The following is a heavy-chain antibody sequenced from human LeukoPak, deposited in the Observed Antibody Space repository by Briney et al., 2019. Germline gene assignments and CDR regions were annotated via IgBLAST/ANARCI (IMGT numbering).Heavy chain of an antibody. J-gene: IGHJ3*02. CDR3: ARGGDAFDI. CDR2: IYHSGST. V-gene: IGHV4-30-2*01. Sequence: SWIRQXXXXGLEWIGYIYHSGSTYYNPSLKSRVTISVDRSKNQFSLKLSSVTAADTAVYYCARGGDAFDIWGQGTMVTVSS.